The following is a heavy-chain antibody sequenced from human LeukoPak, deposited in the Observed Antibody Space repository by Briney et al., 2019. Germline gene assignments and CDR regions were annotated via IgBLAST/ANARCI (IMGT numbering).Heavy chain of an antibody. CDR2: ISYDGSNK. V-gene: IGHV3-30*18. Sequence: PGRSLRLPCAASGFTFSSYGMHWVRQAPGKGLEWVAVISYDGSNKYYADSVKGRFTISRDNSKNTLYLQMNSLRAEDTAVYYCAKEAGYGGPFDYWGQGTLVTVSS. J-gene: IGHJ4*02. D-gene: IGHD3-9*01. CDR3: AKEAGYGGPFDY. CDR1: GFTFSSYG.